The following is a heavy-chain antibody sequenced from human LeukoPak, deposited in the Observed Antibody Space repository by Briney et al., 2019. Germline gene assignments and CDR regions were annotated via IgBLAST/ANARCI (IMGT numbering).Heavy chain of an antibody. J-gene: IGHJ4*02. CDR3: AKGGYYDILTGYYPLDY. CDR1: GFTFCSYA. Sequence: PGGSLKILCAASGFTFCSYAMRWGRQAPGKGLELVSAISGSGGSTYYADSVKGRFTISRDNSKNTLYLQMNSPRAEDTAVYYCAKGGYYDILTGYYPLDYWGQGTLVTVSS. D-gene: IGHD3-9*01. CDR2: ISGSGGST. V-gene: IGHV3-23*01.